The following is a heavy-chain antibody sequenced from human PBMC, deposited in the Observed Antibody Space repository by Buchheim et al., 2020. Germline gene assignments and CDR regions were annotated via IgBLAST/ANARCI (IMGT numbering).Heavy chain of an antibody. CDR3: AKVYDSSGYYWVDY. CDR1: GFTFSSYG. Sequence: QVQLVESGGGVVQPGRSLRLSCAASGFTFSSYGMYWVRQAPGKGLEWVALISYDGSNKYHADSVKGRFTVSRDNSKNTLYLQMNSLRAEDTAVYYCAKVYDSSGYYWVDYWGQGSL. J-gene: IGHJ4*02. D-gene: IGHD3-22*01. CDR2: ISYDGSNK. V-gene: IGHV3-30*18.